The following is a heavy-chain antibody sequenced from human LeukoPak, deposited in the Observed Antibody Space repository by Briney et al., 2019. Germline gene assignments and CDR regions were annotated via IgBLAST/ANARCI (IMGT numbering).Heavy chain of an antibody. CDR1: GFIFSSYT. CDR2: ISISSTTI. J-gene: IGHJ4*02. V-gene: IGHV3-48*01. Sequence: PGGSLRLSCAASGFIFSSYTMNWVRQFPGKGLEWVSYISISSTTIYYADSVKGRFTISRDNAKNSLYLQMNSLRAEDTAVYYCARDSTYCGGDCYGPAGFGYWGQGTLVTVSS. D-gene: IGHD2-21*02. CDR3: ARDSTYCGGDCYGPAGFGY.